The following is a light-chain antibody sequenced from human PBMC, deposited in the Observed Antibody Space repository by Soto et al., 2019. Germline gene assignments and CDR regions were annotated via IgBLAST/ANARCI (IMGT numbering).Light chain of an antibody. CDR2: DAS. Sequence: EIVLTQYQATLSLSPGGSATLSCRATRSVSSYLAWYQQKPGQAPRLLIYDASSRPTDIPARFSGSGSGTDFTLTISSLEPEDFALYYCQQRSNWPITFGQGTRLEI. CDR1: RSVSSY. CDR3: QQRSNWPIT. V-gene: IGKV3-11*01. J-gene: IGKJ5*01.